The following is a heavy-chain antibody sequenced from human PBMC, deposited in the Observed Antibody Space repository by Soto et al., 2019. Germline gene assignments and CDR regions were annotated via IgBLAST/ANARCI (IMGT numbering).Heavy chain of an antibody. D-gene: IGHD4-17*01. CDR3: ARMGRGPNGDYRRIYSYGLDV. V-gene: IGHV3-23*01. CDR1: GFNFISYA. J-gene: IGHJ6*02. CDR2: IRLSDGIT. Sequence: EVQLLESGGDLMQPGGSLTLSCAASGFNFISYALTWVRQAPGKGLEWVSSIRLSDGITYYADSVKGRFIITRDTTKNPVSLQVNSPRAEDAAVYYCARMGRGPNGDYRRIYSYGLDVWGHGTTVTVSS.